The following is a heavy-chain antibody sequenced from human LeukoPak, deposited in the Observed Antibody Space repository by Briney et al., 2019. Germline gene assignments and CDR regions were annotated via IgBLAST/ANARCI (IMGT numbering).Heavy chain of an antibody. CDR1: GFLFSTYA. V-gene: IGHV3-30-3*01. CDR2: ISYDGSNK. CDR3: ARGLFTGGTYFAY. Sequence: PGGSLRLSCTASGFLFSTYAMHWVRQAPGKGLEWVAVISYDGSNKYYADSVKGRFTISRDNSKNTLSLQMNSLGPDDTALYYCARGLFTGGTYFAYWGQGTLVTVSS. D-gene: IGHD2-8*02. J-gene: IGHJ4*02.